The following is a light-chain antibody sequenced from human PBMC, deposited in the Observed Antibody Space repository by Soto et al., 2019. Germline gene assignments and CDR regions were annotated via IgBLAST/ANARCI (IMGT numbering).Light chain of an antibody. J-gene: IGLJ1*01. Sequence: QSALTQPASVSGSPGQSITISCTGTSSDVGGYNYVSWYQQHPGKAPKLIIYDVSNRPSGVANRFSGAKSGNTASLTISGLQADDEADYYCSSYTSSSTPCVFGTGTKLTVL. CDR3: SSYTSSSTPCV. CDR2: DVS. CDR1: SSDVGGYNY. V-gene: IGLV2-14*01.